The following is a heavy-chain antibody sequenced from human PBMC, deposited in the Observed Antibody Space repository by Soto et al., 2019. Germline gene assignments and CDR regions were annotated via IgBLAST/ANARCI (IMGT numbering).Heavy chain of an antibody. D-gene: IGHD4-17*01. CDR3: ARMTTLTLYYYFDL. V-gene: IGHV4-59*08. CDR2: IYNSGTT. Sequence: QVQLQESGPGLVKPSGTLSLTCVVSGVSISGYHWGWIRQSPGKGLEWVGYIYNSGTTKYNASLESRLTISVDTSKNQFSIRLRSMTAADTAVYYCARMTTLTLYYYFDLWGRGTPVIVSS. J-gene: IGHJ2*01. CDR1: GVSISGYH.